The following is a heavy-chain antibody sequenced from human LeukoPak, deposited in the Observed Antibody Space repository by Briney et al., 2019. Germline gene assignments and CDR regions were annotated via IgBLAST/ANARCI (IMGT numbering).Heavy chain of an antibody. V-gene: IGHV4-34*01. CDR1: GGSFSNYY. J-gene: IGHJ4*02. D-gene: IGHD6-13*01. CDR3: ARESIAAAASTVY. Sequence: SETLSLTCAVYGGSFSNYYWSWIRQPPGKGLEWIGEINHSGSTNYNPSLKGRVTMSVDTSKNQFSLKLSSVTAADTAVYYCARESIAAAASTVYWGQGTLVTVSS. CDR2: INHSGST.